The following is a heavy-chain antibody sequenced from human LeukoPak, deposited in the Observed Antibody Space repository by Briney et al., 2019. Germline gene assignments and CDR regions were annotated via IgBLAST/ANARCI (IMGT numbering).Heavy chain of an antibody. Sequence: KPSETLSLTCAVYGGSFSGYYWSWIRQPPGKGLEWTGEINHSGSTNYNPSLKSRVTISVDTSKNQFSLKLSSVTAADTAVYYCARGRLPAAFDPWGQGTLVTVSS. J-gene: IGHJ5*02. V-gene: IGHV4-34*01. CDR3: ARGRLPAAFDP. D-gene: IGHD2-2*01. CDR1: GGSFSGYY. CDR2: INHSGST.